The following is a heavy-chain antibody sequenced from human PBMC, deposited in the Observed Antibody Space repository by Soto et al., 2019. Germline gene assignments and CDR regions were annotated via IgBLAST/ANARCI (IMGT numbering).Heavy chain of an antibody. J-gene: IGHJ4*02. CDR3: AKGLVYYYDSSELFDY. Sequence: GGSLRLSCAASGFTFSSYAMSWVRQAPGKGLEWVSAISGSGGSTYYADSVKGRFTISRDNSKNTLYLQMNSLRAEDTAVYYCAKGLVYYYDSSELFDYWGQGTLVTVSS. CDR1: GFTFSSYA. D-gene: IGHD3-22*01. CDR2: ISGSGGST. V-gene: IGHV3-23*01.